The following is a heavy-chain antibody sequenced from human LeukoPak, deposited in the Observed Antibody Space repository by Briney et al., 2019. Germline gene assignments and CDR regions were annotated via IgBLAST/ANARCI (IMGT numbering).Heavy chain of an antibody. CDR2: IRYDGSNK. CDR3: ARDTNYYYGSGRLYNWFDP. D-gene: IGHD3-10*01. Sequence: PGGSLRLSCAASGFTFSSYGMHWVRQAPGKGLEWVAFIRYDGSNKYYADSVKGRFTISRDNSKNTLYLQMNSLRAEDTAVYYCARDTNYYYGSGRLYNWFDPWGQGTLVTVSS. V-gene: IGHV3-30*02. J-gene: IGHJ5*02. CDR1: GFTFSSYG.